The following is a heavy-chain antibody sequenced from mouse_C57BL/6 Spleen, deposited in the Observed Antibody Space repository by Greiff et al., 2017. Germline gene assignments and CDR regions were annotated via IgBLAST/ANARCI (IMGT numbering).Heavy chain of an antibody. CDR2: IRSKSSNYAT. CDR1: GFTFNTYA. D-gene: IGHD1-1*01. J-gene: IGHJ1*03. CDR3: VTDRIYYGSSSQVWYFDV. Sequence: GGGLVQPKGSLKLSCAASGFTFNTYAMHWVRQAPGKGLEWVARIRSKSSNYATYYADSVKDRFTISRDDSQSMLYQQMNNLKTEDTAMYYCVTDRIYYGSSSQVWYFDVWGTGTTVTVSS. V-gene: IGHV10-3*01.